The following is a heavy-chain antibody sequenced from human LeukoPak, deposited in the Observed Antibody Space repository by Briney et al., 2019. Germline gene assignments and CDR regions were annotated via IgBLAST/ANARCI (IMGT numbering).Heavy chain of an antibody. CDR2: INAGNGNT. D-gene: IGHD6-13*01. CDR1: VYTFTSYA. J-gene: IGHJ3*02. Sequence: ASVKVSCKASVYTFTSYAMHWVRQDPGQRLEWMGWINAGNGNTKYSQEFQGRVTITRETSASTAYMELSSLRSEDMAVYYCARSVPAAGHDAFDIWGQGTMVTVSS. V-gene: IGHV1-3*03. CDR3: ARSVPAAGHDAFDI.